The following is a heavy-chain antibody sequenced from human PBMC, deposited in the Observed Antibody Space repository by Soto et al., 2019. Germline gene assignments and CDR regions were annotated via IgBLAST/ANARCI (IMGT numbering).Heavy chain of an antibody. V-gene: IGHV3-11*01. CDR1: GFTFSDHN. CDR3: ARDPDTTSKIDH. Sequence: PGGSLRPSCTASGFTFSDHNISWFRQAPGKGLEWVSYISSSGSPLYYADSEKGRFTISRDNAKNSLYLQMSGLRAEDTALYYCARDPDTTSKIDHWGQGTQVTVSS. J-gene: IGHJ4*02. D-gene: IGHD1-1*01. CDR2: ISSSGSPL.